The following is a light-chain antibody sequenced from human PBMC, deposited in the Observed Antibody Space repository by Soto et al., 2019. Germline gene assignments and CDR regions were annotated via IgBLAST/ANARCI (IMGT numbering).Light chain of an antibody. Sequence: QSVLTQPPSVSGAPGQRVTISCTGSSSNIGAGYDVHWYQQLPGTAPKLLIYGNSNRPSGVPDRFSGSKSGTSASLAITGLQAEDEPDYYCQSYDCSLNYVFGTGTKLTVL. J-gene: IGLJ1*01. V-gene: IGLV1-40*01. CDR2: GNS. CDR1: SSNIGAGYD. CDR3: QSYDCSLNYV.